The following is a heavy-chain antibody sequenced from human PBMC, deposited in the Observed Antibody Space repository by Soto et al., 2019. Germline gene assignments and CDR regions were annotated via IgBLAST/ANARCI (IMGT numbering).Heavy chain of an antibody. CDR1: GFTFSSFA. Sequence: EVQLLESGGSLVRPGGSLRLSCAASGFTFSSFAMIWVGQGARKGLAWVSGISGSGGSAYSADSVKGRFTISRDNSKNTLYLQRNSLRVEDTAVYYCADSNAFHYWGHGTLVTVSS. V-gene: IGHV3-23*01. D-gene: IGHD3-22*01. J-gene: IGHJ4*01. CDR2: ISGSGGSA. CDR3: ADSNAFHY.